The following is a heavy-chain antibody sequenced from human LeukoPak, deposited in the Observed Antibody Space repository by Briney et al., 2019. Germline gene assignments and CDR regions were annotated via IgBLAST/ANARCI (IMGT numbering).Heavy chain of an antibody. CDR3: ARASYGGNPGDAFDI. V-gene: IGHV1-2*02. Sequence: GASVKVSCKASGYTFTRYYMHWVRQAPGQGLEWVGWINPNSGGTNYAQEPQGRVTMTRDTSISTAYMELSRLRSDDTAVYYCARASYGGNPGDAFDIWGQGTMVTVSS. CDR1: GYTFTRYY. CDR2: INPNSGGT. D-gene: IGHD4-23*01. J-gene: IGHJ3*02.